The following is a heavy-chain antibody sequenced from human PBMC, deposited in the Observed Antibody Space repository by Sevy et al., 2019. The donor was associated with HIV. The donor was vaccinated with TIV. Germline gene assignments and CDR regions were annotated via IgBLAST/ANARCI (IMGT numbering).Heavy chain of an antibody. V-gene: IGHV3-64*01. CDR1: GFTFSSYA. J-gene: IGHJ4*02. Sequence: GGSLRLSCAASGFTFSSYAMHWVRQAPGKGLEYVSAISSNGGSTYYANSVKGRFTISRDNSTNTLYLQMGSLRAEDMAVYYCARGSIAAAGTVDYWGQGTLVTVSS. CDR2: ISSNGGST. D-gene: IGHD6-13*01. CDR3: ARGSIAAAGTVDY.